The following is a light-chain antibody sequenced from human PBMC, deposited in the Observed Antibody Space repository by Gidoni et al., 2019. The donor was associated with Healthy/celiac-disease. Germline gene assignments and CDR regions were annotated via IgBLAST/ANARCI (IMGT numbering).Light chain of an antibody. V-gene: IGKV3-15*01. Sequence: IVMPPSPATLSVPPGDRAALSCSASQGVSSNLAWYQQKPGQAPRLLIYGSSTRATGSPARFSGSGSGTEFTLTISSLQSDDFAVFYCQLYDNWPPYTFGQGTKLEIK. CDR1: QGVSSN. CDR2: GSS. CDR3: QLYDNWPPYT. J-gene: IGKJ2*01.